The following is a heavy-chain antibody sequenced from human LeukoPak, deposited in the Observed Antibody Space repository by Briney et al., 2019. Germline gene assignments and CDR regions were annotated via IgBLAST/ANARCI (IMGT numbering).Heavy chain of an antibody. Sequence: GGSLRLSCAASGFTFSSYWMHWVRQAPGKGLVWVSHINSDGSSTSYADSVKGRFTISRDNAKNTLYLQMNSLRAEDTAVYYCARSRWGPMGDYYYYYYMDVWGKGTTVTVSS. CDR2: INSDGSST. CDR3: ARSRWGPMGDYYYYYYMDV. J-gene: IGHJ6*03. D-gene: IGHD3-10*01. CDR1: GFTFSSYW. V-gene: IGHV3-74*01.